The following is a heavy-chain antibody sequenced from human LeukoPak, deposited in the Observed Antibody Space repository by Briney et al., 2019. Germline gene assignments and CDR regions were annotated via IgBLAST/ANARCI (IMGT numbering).Heavy chain of an antibody. Sequence: PGRSLRLSCAASGFTFSSSGLHWVRQAPGKGLEWVAFISYDGSKKFFADSVKGRFTISRDNSKNTLYLQMNSLRAEDTALDYCVRDEREGSAWSWYFQQWGQGTLVTVSS. CDR2: ISYDGSKK. J-gene: IGHJ1*01. CDR3: VRDEREGSAWSWYFQQ. V-gene: IGHV3-30*03. CDR1: GFTFSSSG. D-gene: IGHD6-19*01.